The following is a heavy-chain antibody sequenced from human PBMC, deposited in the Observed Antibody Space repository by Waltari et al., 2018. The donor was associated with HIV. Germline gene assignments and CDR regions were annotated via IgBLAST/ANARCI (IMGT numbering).Heavy chain of an antibody. J-gene: IGHJ4*02. V-gene: IGHV1-3*01. Sequence: QVQLVQSGAEVKKPGASVKVSCKASGYTFTSYALHWVRQAPGQRLEWMGWINAGNGNTKYSQKFQGRVTITRDTSASTAYMELSSLRSEDTAVYYCARDRSGIFGVVGYWGQGTLVTVSS. CDR1: GYTFTSYA. D-gene: IGHD3-3*01. CDR3: ARDRSGIFGVVGY. CDR2: INAGNGNT.